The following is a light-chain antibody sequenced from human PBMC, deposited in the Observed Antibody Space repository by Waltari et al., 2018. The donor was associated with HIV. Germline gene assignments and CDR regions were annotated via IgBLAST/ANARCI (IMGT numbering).Light chain of an antibody. CDR2: TAS. J-gene: IGKJ1*01. CDR3: QQSYTAPWT. CDR1: QSINTF. V-gene: IGKV1-39*01. Sequence: DIQMTQSPSSLSAVVGDRVTITCRASQSINTFLNWYQQKPGKAPKLLIHTASSLQTGVPSMFSGSGSATDFTLTLSSLQPEDFATYYCQQSYTAPWTFGQGTKVEVK.